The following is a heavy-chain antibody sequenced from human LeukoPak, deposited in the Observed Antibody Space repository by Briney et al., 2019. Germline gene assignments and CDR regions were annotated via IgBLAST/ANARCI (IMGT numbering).Heavy chain of an antibody. D-gene: IGHD3-22*01. CDR3: ATPLDYYDTSGYHQGGD. CDR2: ISSSGSTI. CDR1: GFTFSDYY. J-gene: IGHJ4*02. Sequence: GGSLRLSCAASGFTFSDYYMSWIRQAPGKGLEWVSYISSSGSTIYYADSVKGRFTISRDNAKNSLYLQMNSLRAEDTAVYYCATPLDYYDTSGYHQGGDWGQGTLVTVSS. V-gene: IGHV3-11*01.